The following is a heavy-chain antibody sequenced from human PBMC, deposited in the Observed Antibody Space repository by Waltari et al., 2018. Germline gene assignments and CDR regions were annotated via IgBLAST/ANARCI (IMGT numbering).Heavy chain of an antibody. D-gene: IGHD3-16*01. CDR2: IRYDGSTK. Sequence: QVQLVESGGGVVQPGGSLRLSCATSGFTFKNYGMHWVRQAPGKGLEWVALIRYDGSTKHYSDSVPGRRTISRDNSKSTLYRRLNSLRLDDTDVYHCAKMRPGGSIDTWGRGTLVTVSS. CDR1: GFTFKNYG. J-gene: IGHJ5*02. V-gene: IGHV3-30*02. CDR3: AKMRPGGSIDT.